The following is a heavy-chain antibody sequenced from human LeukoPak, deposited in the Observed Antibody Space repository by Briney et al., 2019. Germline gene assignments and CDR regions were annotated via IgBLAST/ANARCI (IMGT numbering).Heavy chain of an antibody. D-gene: IGHD1-26*01. V-gene: IGHV4-39*07. CDR2: IYSSGST. CDR3: ARDSPLGWELLGFDY. CDR1: GGSISSSSYY. Sequence: SETLSLTCTVSGGSISSSSYYWGWIRQPPGKGLEWLGRIYSSGSTNDNPSFKSRVTISVDTSKNQFSLKLSSVTAADTAVYYCARDSPLGWELLGFDYWGQGTLVTVSS. J-gene: IGHJ4*02.